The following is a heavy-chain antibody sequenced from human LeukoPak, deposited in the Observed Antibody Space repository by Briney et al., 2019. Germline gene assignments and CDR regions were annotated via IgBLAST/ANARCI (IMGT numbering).Heavy chain of an antibody. CDR1: GDSISSSYY. CDR3: ARGPLKRYLGGGYYFDY. CDR2: IYHSGIT. Sequence: PSETLSLTCTVSGDSISSSYYWGWIRQPPGKGLEWIGSIYHSGITYYNPSLKSRVTISVDKSKNQFSLKLSSVTAADTAVYYCARGPLKRYLGGGYYFDYWGQGTLVTVSS. J-gene: IGHJ4*02. D-gene: IGHD3-16*02. V-gene: IGHV4-38-2*02.